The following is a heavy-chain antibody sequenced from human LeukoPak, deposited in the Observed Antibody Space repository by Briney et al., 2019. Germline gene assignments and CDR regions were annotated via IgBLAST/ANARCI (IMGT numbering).Heavy chain of an antibody. CDR3: ARSPSGYRFDS. CDR1: GGSFSGYY. CDR2: INHSGST. J-gene: IGHJ4*02. V-gene: IGHV4-34*01. D-gene: IGHD3-22*01. Sequence: SETLSLTCAVYGGSFSGYYWSWNRQPPGKGLEWIGEINHSGSTNYNPSLKSRVTISVDTPKNQFSLKLSSVTAADTAVYFCARSPSGYRFDSWGQGTLVTVSS.